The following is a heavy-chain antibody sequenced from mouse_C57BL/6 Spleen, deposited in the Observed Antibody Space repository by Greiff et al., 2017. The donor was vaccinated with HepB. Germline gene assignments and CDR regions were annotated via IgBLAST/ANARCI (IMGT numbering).Heavy chain of an antibody. J-gene: IGHJ2*01. V-gene: IGHV1-59*01. CDR2: IDPSDSYT. D-gene: IGHD1-1*01. CDR1: GYTFTSYW. CDR3: AGKGYGSDQYYFDY. Sequence: VQLQQPGAELVRPGTSVKLSCKASGYTFTSYWMHWVKQRPGQGLEWIGVIDPSDSYTNYNQKFKGKATLTVDTSSSTAYMQLSSLTSEDSAVYYCAGKGYGSDQYYFDYWGQGTTLTVSS.